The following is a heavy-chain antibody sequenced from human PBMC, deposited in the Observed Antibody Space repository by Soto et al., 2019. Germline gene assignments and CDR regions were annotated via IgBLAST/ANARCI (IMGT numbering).Heavy chain of an antibody. Sequence: GGSLRLSCAASGFTFSSYGMHWVRQAPGKGLEWVAVIWYDGSNKYYADSVKGRFTISRDNSKNTLYLQMNSPRAEDTAVYYCARDWEQQAILDYWGQGTLVTVSS. CDR1: GFTFSSYG. CDR2: IWYDGSNK. CDR3: ARDWEQQAILDY. V-gene: IGHV3-33*01. D-gene: IGHD6-13*01. J-gene: IGHJ4*02.